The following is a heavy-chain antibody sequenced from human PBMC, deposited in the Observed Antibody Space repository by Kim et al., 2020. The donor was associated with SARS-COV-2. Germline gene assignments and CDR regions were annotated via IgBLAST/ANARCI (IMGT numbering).Heavy chain of an antibody. Sequence: SETLSLTCAVYGGSFSAYYWSWIRQSPGKGLEWIGEINHIGATDYNPSLMSRVTISMDTSKNQFSLRLTSVTAADTAVYYCARVHTTLLWFGEFTPWGQGTRVTVSS. V-gene: IGHV4-34*01. CDR2: INHIGAT. D-gene: IGHD3-10*01. CDR3: ARVHTTLLWFGEFTP. J-gene: IGHJ5*02. CDR1: GGSFSAYY.